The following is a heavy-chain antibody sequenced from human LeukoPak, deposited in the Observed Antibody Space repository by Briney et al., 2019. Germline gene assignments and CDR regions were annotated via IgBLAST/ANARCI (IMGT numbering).Heavy chain of an antibody. V-gene: IGHV3-30*04. J-gene: IGHJ6*01. CDR1: GFTFSSHA. CDR3: ARDLGYGSGTSYGGREYYYGMDV. D-gene: IGHD3-10*01. CDR2: ISDDGSNK. Sequence: PGRSLRLSCAASGFTFSSHAMHWVRQAPGKGLEWVALISDDGSNKYYADSVKGRFTISRDNSKNTLYLQMNSLRAEDTAAYYCARDLGYGSGTSYGGREYYYGMDVWGKGTTVT.